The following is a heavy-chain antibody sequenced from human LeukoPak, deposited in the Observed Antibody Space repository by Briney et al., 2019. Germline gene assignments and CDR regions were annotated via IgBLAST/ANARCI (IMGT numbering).Heavy chain of an antibody. CDR3: ANPSGARSDY. CDR2: IRYDGSNK. J-gene: IGHJ4*02. CDR1: GFTFSSYG. Sequence: GGSLRLSCAASGFTFSSYGMHWVRQAPGKGLEWAAFIRYDGSNKYYADSVKGRFTISRDNSKNTLYLQMNSLRAEDTAVYYCANPSGARSDYWGQGTLVTVSS. V-gene: IGHV3-30*02.